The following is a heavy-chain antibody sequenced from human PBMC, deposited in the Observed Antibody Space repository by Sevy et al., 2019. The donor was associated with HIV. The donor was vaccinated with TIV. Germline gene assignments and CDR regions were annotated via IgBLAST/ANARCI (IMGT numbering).Heavy chain of an antibody. CDR1: GGSFSGYY. J-gene: IGHJ3*02. V-gene: IGHV4-34*01. Sequence: ETLSLACAVYGGSFSGYYWSWIRQPPGKGLEWIGEINHSGSTNYNPSLKSRVTISVDTSKNQFSLKLSSVTAADTALYYCARHCSGTSCSHAFDIWGQGTMVTVSS. CDR2: INHSGST. CDR3: ARHCSGTSCSHAFDI. D-gene: IGHD2-2*01.